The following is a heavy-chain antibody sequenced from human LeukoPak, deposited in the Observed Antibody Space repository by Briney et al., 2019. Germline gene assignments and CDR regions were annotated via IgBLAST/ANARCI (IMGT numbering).Heavy chain of an antibody. CDR3: ASQSTSTHDY. J-gene: IGHJ4*02. CDR1: GYSISSGYY. Sequence: ETLSLTCTVSGYSISSGYYWGWIRQPPGKGLEWIGNIYYSGSTNYNPSLKSQVTISVDTSKKQFSLKLNSVTAADTAVYYCASQSTSTHDYWGQGTLVIVSS. V-gene: IGHV4-38-2*02. CDR2: IYYSGST.